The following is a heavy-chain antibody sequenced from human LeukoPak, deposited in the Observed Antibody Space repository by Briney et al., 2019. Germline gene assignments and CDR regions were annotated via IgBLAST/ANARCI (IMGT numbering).Heavy chain of an antibody. Sequence: PSETLSLTCTVSGGSISSYYWSWIRQPPGKGLEWIGYIYYSGSTNYNPSLKSRVTISVDTSMNQFSLKLSSVTAADTAVYYCARGGEWELLCWGQGTLVTVSS. D-gene: IGHD1-26*01. V-gene: IGHV4-59*01. CDR2: IYYSGST. CDR3: ARGGEWELLC. CDR1: GGSISSYY. J-gene: IGHJ4*02.